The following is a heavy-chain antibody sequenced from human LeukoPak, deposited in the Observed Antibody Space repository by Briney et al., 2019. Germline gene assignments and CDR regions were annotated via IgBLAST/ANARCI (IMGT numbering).Heavy chain of an antibody. J-gene: IGHJ4*02. Sequence: SETLSLTCTVSGGSISSYYWSWIRQPPGKGLEWIGYIYYSGSTNYNPSLKSRVTISVDTSKNQFSLKLSSVTAADTAVYYCARDVGNRGYYGSGSYAYFDYWGQGTLVTVSS. V-gene: IGHV4-59*01. CDR1: GGSISSYY. D-gene: IGHD3-10*01. CDR2: IYYSGST. CDR3: ARDVGNRGYYGSGSYAYFDY.